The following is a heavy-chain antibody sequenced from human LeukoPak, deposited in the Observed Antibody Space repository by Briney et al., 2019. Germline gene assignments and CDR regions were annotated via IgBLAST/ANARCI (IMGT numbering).Heavy chain of an antibody. Sequence: SXTLSLTCTVSGGSISSGSYYWSWIRRPAGKGLEWIGRIYTSGTTNYNPSLKSRVTISVDTSKNQFSLKLSSVTAADTAVYYCARAVMEWLFLDIWGQGTMVTVSS. V-gene: IGHV4-61*02. CDR2: IYTSGTT. CDR3: ARAVMEWLFLDI. D-gene: IGHD3-3*01. CDR1: GGSISSGSYY. J-gene: IGHJ3*02.